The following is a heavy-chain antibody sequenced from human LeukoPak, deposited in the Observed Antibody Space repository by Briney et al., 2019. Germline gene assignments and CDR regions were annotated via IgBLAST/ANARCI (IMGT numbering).Heavy chain of an antibody. Sequence: GSLRLSCAASGFTFSSYAMSWGRKAPGKGLEWIGEINHSGSTNYNPSLKSRVTISVDTSKNQFSLRLSSVTAADTAVYYCARIIFRGATNWFDPWGQGTLVTVSS. D-gene: IGHD1-26*01. CDR2: INHSGST. CDR1: GFTFSSYA. J-gene: IGHJ5*02. CDR3: ARIIFRGATNWFDP. V-gene: IGHV4-34*01.